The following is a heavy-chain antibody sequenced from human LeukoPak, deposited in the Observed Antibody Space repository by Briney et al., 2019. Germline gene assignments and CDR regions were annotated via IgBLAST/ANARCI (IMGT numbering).Heavy chain of an antibody. CDR3: ASGSMIVVWYFQH. V-gene: IGHV3-7*01. D-gene: IGHD3-22*01. Sequence: GGSLRLSCVASGFTFSSYWMGWVRQAPGKGLEWVANIKQDESEKYYVDSVKGRFTISRDNAKNSLYLQMNSLRAEDTAVYYCASGSMIVVWYFQHWGQGTLVTVSS. CDR2: IKQDESEK. J-gene: IGHJ1*01. CDR1: GFTFSSYW.